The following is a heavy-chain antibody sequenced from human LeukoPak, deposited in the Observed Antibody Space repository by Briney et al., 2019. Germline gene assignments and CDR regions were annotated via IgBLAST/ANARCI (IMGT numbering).Heavy chain of an antibody. CDR3: ARTKAPPDPWAWFDP. J-gene: IGHJ5*02. CDR2: ISGSGGST. V-gene: IGHV3-23*01. Sequence: PGGSLRLSCAASGFTFSTYGLHWVRQAPGKGLEWVSAISGSGGSTYYADSVKGRFTISRDNSKNTLYLQMNSLRAEDTAVYYCARTKAPPDPWAWFDPWGQGTLVTV. D-gene: IGHD1-1*01. CDR1: GFTFSTYG.